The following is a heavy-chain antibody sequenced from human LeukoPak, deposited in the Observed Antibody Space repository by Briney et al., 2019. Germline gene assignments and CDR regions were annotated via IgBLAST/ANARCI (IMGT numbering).Heavy chain of an antibody. Sequence: GGSLRLSCAASGFTVSTNYMSCVRQAPGKGLEWVSVIYSDGRTYYADSVKGRFTISRDNSKNTLSLHMNSLRAEDTAVYYCARLWFGEEGGFDYWGQGTLVTVSS. CDR2: IYSDGRT. CDR1: GFTVSTNY. J-gene: IGHJ4*02. V-gene: IGHV3-53*01. D-gene: IGHD3-10*01. CDR3: ARLWFGEEGGFDY.